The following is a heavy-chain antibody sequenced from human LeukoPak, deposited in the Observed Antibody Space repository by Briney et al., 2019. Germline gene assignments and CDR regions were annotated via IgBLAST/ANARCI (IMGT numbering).Heavy chain of an antibody. CDR2: IIPIFGTA. CDR3: ARGVAAPYYYYYMDV. J-gene: IGHJ6*03. Sequence: SVKVSCKASGGTFSSYAISWVRQAPGQGLEWMGGIIPIFGTANYAQKFQGRVTITTDESTSTAYMELSSLRSEDTAVYYCARGVAAPYYYYYMDVWGKGPRSPSP. CDR1: GGTFSSYA. D-gene: IGHD6-13*01. V-gene: IGHV1-69*05.